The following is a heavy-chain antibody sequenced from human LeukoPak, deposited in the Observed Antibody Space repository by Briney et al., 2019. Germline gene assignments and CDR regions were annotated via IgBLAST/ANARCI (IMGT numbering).Heavy chain of an antibody. J-gene: IGHJ4*02. CDR3: ARARGYSYDYFDY. CDR1: GFTVSSNY. CDR2: IYSGGST. Sequence: GGSLRLSCAASGFTVSSNYMSWVRQAPGKGLEWVSVIYSGGSTYYADSVKGRFTISRDNSKNTLYPQMNSLRAEDTAVYYCARARGYSYDYFDYWGQGTLVTVSS. D-gene: IGHD5-18*01. V-gene: IGHV3-53*01.